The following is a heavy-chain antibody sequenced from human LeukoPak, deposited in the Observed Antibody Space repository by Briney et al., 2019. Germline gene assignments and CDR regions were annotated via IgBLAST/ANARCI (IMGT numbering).Heavy chain of an antibody. V-gene: IGHV3-23*01. D-gene: IGHD4-17*01. J-gene: IGHJ6*02. CDR2: ISGSGTTT. CDR1: GFIFSSYA. CDR3: ARALNTELDYGDYDAGDYYYYYGMDV. Sequence: GGSLRLSRAASGFIFSSYAMTWVRQAPGRGLEWLSTISGSGTTTYYVDSVKGRFTVSRDNAKLYLQMNSLSAEDTAVYYCARALNTELDYGDYDAGDYYYYYGMDVWGQGTTVTVSS.